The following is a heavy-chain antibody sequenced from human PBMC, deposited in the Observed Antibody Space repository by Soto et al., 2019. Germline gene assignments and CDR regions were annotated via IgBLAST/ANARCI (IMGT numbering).Heavy chain of an antibody. V-gene: IGHV3-21*01. J-gene: IGHJ4*02. D-gene: IGHD2-21*01. Sequence: GGSLRLSCAASGFTFSSYSMNWVRQAQGKGLEWVSSISSSSSYIYYADSVKGRFTISRDNAKNSLYLQMNSLRAEDTAVYYCARDRYCGGDCYSEPFDYWGQGTLVTVSS. CDR1: GFTFSSYS. CDR3: ARDRYCGGDCYSEPFDY. CDR2: ISSSSSYI.